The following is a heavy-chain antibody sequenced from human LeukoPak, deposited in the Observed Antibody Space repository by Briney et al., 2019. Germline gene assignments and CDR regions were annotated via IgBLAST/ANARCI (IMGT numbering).Heavy chain of an antibody. J-gene: IGHJ6*02. CDR1: GFTFSSYG. CDR3: ARGAPAAIRGDYYYGMDV. D-gene: IGHD2-2*02. CDR2: IWYDGSNK. Sequence: PGRSLRLSCAASGFTFSSYGMHWVRQAPGKGLEWVAVIWYDGSNKYYADSVKGRFTISRDNAKNSLYLQMNSLRAEDTAVYYCARGAPAAIRGDYYYGMDVWGQGTTVTVSS. V-gene: IGHV3-33*01.